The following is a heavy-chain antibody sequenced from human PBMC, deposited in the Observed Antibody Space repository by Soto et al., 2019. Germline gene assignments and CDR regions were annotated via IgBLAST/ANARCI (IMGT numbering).Heavy chain of an antibody. CDR1: GFTFSSYG. J-gene: IGHJ4*02. D-gene: IGHD2-15*01. V-gene: IGHV3-33*01. Sequence: ESGGGVVQPGRSLRLSCAASGFTFSSYGMHWVRQAPGKGLEWVAVIWYDGSNKYYADSVKGRFTISRDNSKNTLYLQMNSLRAEDTAVYYCARELPYCSGGSCYSLGNWGQGTLVTVSS. CDR3: ARELPYCSGGSCYSLGN. CDR2: IWYDGSNK.